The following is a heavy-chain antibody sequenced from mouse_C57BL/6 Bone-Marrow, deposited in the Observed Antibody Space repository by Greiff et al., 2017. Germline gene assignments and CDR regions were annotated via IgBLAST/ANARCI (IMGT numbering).Heavy chain of an antibody. CDR1: GFTFSSYG. D-gene: IGHD2-1*01. J-gene: IGHJ1*03. CDR2: ISSGGSYT. Sequence: DVMLVESGGDLVKPGGSLKLSCAASGFTFSSYGMSWVRQTPDQRLEWVATISSGGSYTYYPDSVKGRFTISRDNAKNTLYLQMSSLKSEDTAMYYCARPYGIYWYFYVWGTGTTVTVAS. CDR3: ARPYGIYWYFYV. V-gene: IGHV5-6*02.